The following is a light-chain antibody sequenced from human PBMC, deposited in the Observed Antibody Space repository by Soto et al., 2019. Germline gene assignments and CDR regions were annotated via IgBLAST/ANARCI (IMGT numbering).Light chain of an antibody. J-gene: IGLJ1*01. Sequence: QSALTQPASLSGSPGQSSTISCTGTSSDVGGYNYVSWYQQHPGKAPKLMIYDVSYRPSGVSDRFSGSKSDNTASLTISGLQSEDEADYYCDSYTSGSSYVFGTGTKVTVL. CDR3: DSYTSGSSYV. V-gene: IGLV2-14*01. CDR2: DVS. CDR1: SSDVGGYNY.